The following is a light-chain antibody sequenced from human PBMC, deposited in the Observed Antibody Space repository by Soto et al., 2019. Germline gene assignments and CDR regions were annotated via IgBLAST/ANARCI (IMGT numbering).Light chain of an antibody. CDR1: QSVSSSY. V-gene: IGKV3-20*01. Sequence: EIVLTQSPGTLSLSPGERATLCCRASQSVSSSYLAWYQQKRGQPPRLLIYVASRRATGIPDRFSGSGSGTDFTLTISRLEPEDFAVYSCQQYGSLPWTFGQGTKVEIK. CDR2: VAS. CDR3: QQYGSLPWT. J-gene: IGKJ1*01.